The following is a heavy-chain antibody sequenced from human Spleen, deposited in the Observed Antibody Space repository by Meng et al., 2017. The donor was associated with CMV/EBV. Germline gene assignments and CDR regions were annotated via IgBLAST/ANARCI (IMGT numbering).Heavy chain of an antibody. J-gene: IGHJ4*02. CDR3: TTDQDSFDY. CDR2: IKSKTDGGTT. CDR1: GFTFNNAW. Sequence: SCAASGFTFNNAWMSWVSQAPGKGLEWVGRIKSKTDGGTTDYAAPVKGRFTISRDDSKNTLYLQMNSLETDDTAMYYCTTDQDSFDYWGQGTLVTVSS. V-gene: IGHV3-15*01.